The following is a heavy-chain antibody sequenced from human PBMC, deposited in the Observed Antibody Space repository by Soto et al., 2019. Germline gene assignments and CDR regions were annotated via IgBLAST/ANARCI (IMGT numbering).Heavy chain of an antibody. CDR3: AHATYYYASSGYYYFDY. Sequence: SGPMLVNPTQTLTLTCTFSGFSLSTSGVGVGWIRQPPGKALEWLALIYWNDDKRYSPSLKSRLTITKDTSKNQVVLTMTNMDPVDTATYYCAHATYYYASSGYYYFDYWGQGTLVTVSS. CDR1: GFSLSTSGVG. V-gene: IGHV2-5*01. CDR2: IYWNDDK. D-gene: IGHD3-22*01. J-gene: IGHJ4*02.